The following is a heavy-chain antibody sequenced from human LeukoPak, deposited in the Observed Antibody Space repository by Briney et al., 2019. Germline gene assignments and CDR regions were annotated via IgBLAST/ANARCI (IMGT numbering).Heavy chain of an antibody. J-gene: IGHJ5*02. CDR3: ARVISGYNSNWFDP. D-gene: IGHD5-12*01. CDR2: IIPTFGTA. V-gene: IGHV1-69*05. Sequence: ASVKVSCKASGGTFSSYAISWVRQAPGQGLEWMGRIIPTFGTANYAQKFQGRVTITTDESTSTAYMELSSLRSEDTAVYYCARVISGYNSNWFDPWGQGTLVTVSS. CDR1: GGTFSSYA.